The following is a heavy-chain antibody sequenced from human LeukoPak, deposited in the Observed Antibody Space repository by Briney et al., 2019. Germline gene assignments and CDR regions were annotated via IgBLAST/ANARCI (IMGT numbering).Heavy chain of an antibody. J-gene: IGHJ5*02. CDR2: INHSGST. CDR1: GGSFSGYY. V-gene: IGHV4-34*01. CDR3: ARGGWFDP. Sequence: SETLSLTCAVYGGSFSGYYWSWIRQPPGKGLEWIGEINHSGSTNYNPSLKSRVTISVDTSKNQFSLKLSSVTAADTAVYYCARGGWFDPWGQGTLVTVSS.